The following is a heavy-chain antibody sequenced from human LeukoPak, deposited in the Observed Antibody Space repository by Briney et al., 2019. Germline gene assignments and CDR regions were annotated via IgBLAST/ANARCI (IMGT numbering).Heavy chain of an antibody. CDR1: GFTVSSNY. Sequence: GGSLRLSCTASGFTVSSNYMSWARQAPGKGLEWVSVIYSSGNTYYADSVKGRFTISRDNSKNTLYLQMNSLRAEDTAVYYCARGYCSSTSCYAGDYWGQGTLVTVSS. J-gene: IGHJ4*02. CDR3: ARGYCSSTSCYAGDY. V-gene: IGHV3-53*01. CDR2: IYSSGNT. D-gene: IGHD2-2*01.